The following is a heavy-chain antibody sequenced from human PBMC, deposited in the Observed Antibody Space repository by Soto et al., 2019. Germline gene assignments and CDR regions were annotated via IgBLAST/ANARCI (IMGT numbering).Heavy chain of an antibody. D-gene: IGHD3-3*01. CDR3: ARSFAFWSGWVWY. Sequence: TSETLSLTCAVYGGSFSGYYWSWIRQPPGKGLEWIGEINHSGSTNYNPSLKSRVTISVDTSKNQFSLKLSSVTAADTAVYYCARSFAFWSGWVWYWGQGTLVTVSS. J-gene: IGHJ4*02. CDR2: INHSGST. V-gene: IGHV4-34*01. CDR1: GGSFSGYY.